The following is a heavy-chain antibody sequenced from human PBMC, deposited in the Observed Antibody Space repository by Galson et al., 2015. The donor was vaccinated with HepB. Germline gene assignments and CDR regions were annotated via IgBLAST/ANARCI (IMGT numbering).Heavy chain of an antibody. J-gene: IGHJ4*02. CDR3: ARQTNLGYYFDY. Sequence: QSGAEVKKPGESLKISCKGSGYSFANYWIGWVRQMPGKGLEWMGIIYPGDSDTKYSPSFQGQVTILADKSITTAYLLWNTLKASDTAMYYCARQTNLGYYFDYWGQGTLVTVSS. D-gene: IGHD1-14*01. CDR2: IYPGDSDT. CDR1: GYSFANYW. V-gene: IGHV5-51*01.